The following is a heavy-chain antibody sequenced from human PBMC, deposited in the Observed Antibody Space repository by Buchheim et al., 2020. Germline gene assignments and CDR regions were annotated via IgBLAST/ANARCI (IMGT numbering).Heavy chain of an antibody. CDR1: GGSISSDY. D-gene: IGHD6-19*01. J-gene: IGHJ4*02. V-gene: IGHV4-59*01. CDR3: ARGGGRSGWYFDY. Sequence: QVQLQESGPGLVKPSETLSLTCSVSGGSISSDYWSWIRQPPGKGLEWIGYFYYSRNTNYNPSLKSRVTIPGDPSKNQLSLKVNSVTAADTAVYYCARGGGRSGWYFDYWGQGTL. CDR2: FYYSRNT.